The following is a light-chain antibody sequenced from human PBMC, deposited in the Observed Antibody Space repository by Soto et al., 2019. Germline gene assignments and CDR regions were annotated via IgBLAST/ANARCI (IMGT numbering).Light chain of an antibody. CDR2: GAS. Sequence: EIVMTQSPAPLSVSPGERATLSCRASQSVGSNIAWYQQKPGQAPRLLMYGASTRATGIPARFGGIGSGTEFTLTISSLQSEDFGVYYCQQYNDWPWTFGQGTKVEVK. V-gene: IGKV3-15*01. J-gene: IGKJ1*01. CDR3: QQYNDWPWT. CDR1: QSVGSN.